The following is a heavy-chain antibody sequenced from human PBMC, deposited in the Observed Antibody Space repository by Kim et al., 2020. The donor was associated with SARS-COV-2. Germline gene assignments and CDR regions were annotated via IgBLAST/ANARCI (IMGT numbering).Heavy chain of an antibody. CDR3: VGGGGWSI. D-gene: IGHD6-19*01. J-gene: IGHJ4*02. Sequence: SQTLSLTCAISVDSVSSVSAACNWIRQSPSRGLEWLGRTFYRSKWSKLSYDPALSVKVRITINPDISKNQVSLQLNSVTPGDTAVYYCVGGGGWSIWGRGTLVTVSS. CDR1: VDSVSSVSAA. CDR2: TFYRSKWSKLSY. V-gene: IGHV6-1*01.